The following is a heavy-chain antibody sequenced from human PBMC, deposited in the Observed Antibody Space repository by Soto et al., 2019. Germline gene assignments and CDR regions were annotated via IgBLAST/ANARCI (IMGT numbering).Heavy chain of an antibody. V-gene: IGHV3-21*01. CDR3: ARDWGSGWHYGMDV. Sequence: PGGSLRLSCAASGFTFSSYSMDWVRQAPGKGLEWVSSISSSSSYIYYADSVKGRFTISRDNAKNSLYLQMNSLRAEDTAVYYCARDWGSGWHYGMDVRGQGTTVTVSS. CDR1: GFTFSSYS. CDR2: ISSSSSYI. J-gene: IGHJ6*02. D-gene: IGHD6-19*01.